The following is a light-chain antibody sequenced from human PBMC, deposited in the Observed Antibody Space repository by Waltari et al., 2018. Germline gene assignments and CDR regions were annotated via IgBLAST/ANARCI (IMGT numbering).Light chain of an antibody. Sequence: DIQMTQSPSSLSASVGDRVTITCQATEDITNYLNWYQQKPGKAPKLLIYEASNLETGVPSRFSVSGSGTDFTFAISSLQPEDVATYYCQQYHDLPTFGQGTRLEIK. J-gene: IGKJ5*01. V-gene: IGKV1-33*01. CDR2: EAS. CDR1: EDITNY. CDR3: QQYHDLPT.